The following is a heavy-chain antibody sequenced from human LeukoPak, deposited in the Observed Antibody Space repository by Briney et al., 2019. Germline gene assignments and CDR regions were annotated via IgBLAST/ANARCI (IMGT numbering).Heavy chain of an antibody. CDR1: GFTFSNYG. D-gene: IGHD6-13*01. Sequence: GGSLRLSCAASGFTFSNYGMHWVRQAPGKGLEWVAVISFDGSNKYYADSVKGRFTISRDNSKNTLYLDMNSLRVEDTAVYYCAKGYGQQLVNNWFDPWGQGTLVTVSS. J-gene: IGHJ5*02. V-gene: IGHV3-30*18. CDR3: AKGYGQQLVNNWFDP. CDR2: ISFDGSNK.